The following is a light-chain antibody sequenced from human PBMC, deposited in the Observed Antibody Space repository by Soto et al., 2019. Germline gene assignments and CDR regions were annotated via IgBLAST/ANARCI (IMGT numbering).Light chain of an antibody. Sequence: IQMTQSPSTLSASVGDRVTITCRASQGISSALAWYQQKPGKAPNLLIYDASSLESGVPSRFSGSGSGTDFTLTISSLQPEDFATYYCQQFNNYPLTFGGGTKVDIK. J-gene: IGKJ4*01. V-gene: IGKV1D-13*01. CDR1: QGISSA. CDR2: DAS. CDR3: QQFNNYPLT.